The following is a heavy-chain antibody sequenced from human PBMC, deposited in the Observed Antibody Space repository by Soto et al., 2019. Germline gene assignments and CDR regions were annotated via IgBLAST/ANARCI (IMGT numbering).Heavy chain of an antibody. CDR2: TYYRSQWHY. CDR3: VRLVGNSWLDH. CDR1: GDSVSSNSAV. Sequence: QVQLQQSGPGLVKPSQTLSLTCAISGDSVSSNSAVWNWIRQSPSRGLEWLGRTYYRSQWHYEYAVFVQSRISIDPDTSKNHFSLQLNSVNPEDTAVYYCVRLVGNSWLDHWGQGTLVTVSS. D-gene: IGHD3-9*01. V-gene: IGHV6-1*01. J-gene: IGHJ4*02.